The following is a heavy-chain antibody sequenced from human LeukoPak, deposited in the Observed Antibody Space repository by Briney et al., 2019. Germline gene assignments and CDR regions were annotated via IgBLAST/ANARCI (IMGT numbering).Heavy chain of an antibody. V-gene: IGHV1-2*02. CDR3: AREGHYDSSGYPLFDY. CDR1: GYTITGYY. CDR2: INPNSGGT. J-gene: IGHJ4*02. D-gene: IGHD3-22*01. Sequence: ASVKVSCKASGYTITGYYMHWVRQAPGQGLEWMGWINPNSGGTNYAQKFQGRVTMTRDTSISTAYMELSRLRSDDTAVYYCAREGHYDSSGYPLFDYWGQGTLVTVSS.